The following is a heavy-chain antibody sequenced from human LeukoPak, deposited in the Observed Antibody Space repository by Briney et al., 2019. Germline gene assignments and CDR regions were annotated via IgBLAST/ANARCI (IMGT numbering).Heavy chain of an antibody. J-gene: IGHJ4*02. CDR2: MNPNSGNT. Sequence: ASVTVSCKASGYTFTSCDINWVRQAPGQGLEWMGWMNPNSGNTGYGQSFQGRITMTRDISIGTAYMDLSNLTSEDTAIYYCTRGSSGRRDNWGQGTLVTVSA. CDR1: GYTFTSCD. D-gene: IGHD6-19*01. CDR3: TRGSSGRRDN. V-gene: IGHV1-8*01.